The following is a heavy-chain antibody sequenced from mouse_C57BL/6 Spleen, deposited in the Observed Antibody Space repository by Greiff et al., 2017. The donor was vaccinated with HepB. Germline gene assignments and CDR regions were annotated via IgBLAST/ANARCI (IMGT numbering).Heavy chain of an antibody. CDR1: GFTFSDYG. CDR2: ISSGSSTI. Sequence: VKLMESGGGLVKPGGSLKLSCAASGFTFSDYGMHWVRQAPEKGLEWVAYISSGSSTIYYADTVKGRFTISRDNAKNTLFLQMTSLRSEDTAMYYCARRDYYGSSLDYWGQGTTLTVSS. CDR3: ARRDYYGSSLDY. D-gene: IGHD1-1*01. V-gene: IGHV5-17*01. J-gene: IGHJ2*01.